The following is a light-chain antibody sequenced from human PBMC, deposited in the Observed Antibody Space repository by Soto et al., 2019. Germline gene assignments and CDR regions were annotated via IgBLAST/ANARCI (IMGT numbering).Light chain of an antibody. CDR1: SSDVGGYNY. CDR2: DVS. V-gene: IGLV2-14*03. Sequence: QSALTQPASVSGSPGQSITISCTGTSSDVGGYNYVSWYQHHPGKAPKLMIYDVSNRPSGVSNRVSGSKSGNTASLTISGLQPEDEADYYCCSYTTSNTRQIVFGTGTKVTVL. J-gene: IGLJ1*01. CDR3: CSYTTSNTRQIV.